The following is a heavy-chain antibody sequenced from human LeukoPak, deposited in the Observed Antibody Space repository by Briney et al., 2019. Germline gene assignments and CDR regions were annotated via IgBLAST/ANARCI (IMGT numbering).Heavy chain of an antibody. CDR1: GDTFTGDY. CDR3: ARSDTTMVRGVITPLGY. D-gene: IGHD3-10*01. V-gene: IGHV1-2*02. J-gene: IGHJ4*02. Sequence: GGAVRVSCRASGDTFTGDYMHAGREGPGQGREWRGWIYPNSGGTNYAQKFQGRVTMTRDTSLSTAYMELSRLRSDDTAVYYCARSDTTMVRGVITPLGYWGQGTLVTVSS. CDR2: IYPNSGGT.